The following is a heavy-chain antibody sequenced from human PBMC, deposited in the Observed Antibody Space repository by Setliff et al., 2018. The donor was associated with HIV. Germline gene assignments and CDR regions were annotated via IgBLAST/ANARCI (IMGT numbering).Heavy chain of an antibody. CDR1: GGSISSTNSY. Sequence: KTSETLSLTCTVSGGSISSTNSYWGWIRQPPGKGLEWIGSIFYTGNTYYNPSLKSRGTMSVDTSNNQFSLKLSSVIAADTAMYYCARDGRPYYFDSASYYTADAFDVWGQGTMVTVSS. CDR3: ARDGRPYYFDSASYYTADAFDV. J-gene: IGHJ3*01. D-gene: IGHD3-22*01. CDR2: IFYTGNT. V-gene: IGHV4-39*07.